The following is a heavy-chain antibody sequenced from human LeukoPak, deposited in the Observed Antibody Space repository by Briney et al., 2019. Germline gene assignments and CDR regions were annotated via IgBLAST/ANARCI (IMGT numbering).Heavy chain of an antibody. J-gene: IGHJ4*02. V-gene: IGHV3-30*03. Sequence: PGGSLRLSCAASGFTFSSYGMHWVCQAPGKGLEWVAVISYDGSNKYYADSVKGRFTISRDNSKNTLYLQMNSLRAEDTAVYYCARQTTEYNWNYHDYWGQGTLVTVSS. CDR1: GFTFSSYG. CDR3: ARQTTEYNWNYHDY. D-gene: IGHD1-7*01. CDR2: ISYDGSNK.